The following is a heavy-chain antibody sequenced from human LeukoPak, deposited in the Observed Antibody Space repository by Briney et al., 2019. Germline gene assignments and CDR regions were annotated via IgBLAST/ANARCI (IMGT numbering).Heavy chain of an antibody. CDR1: GFTFDDYA. D-gene: IGHD5-12*01. Sequence: PGGSLRLSCAASGFTFDDYAMHWVRQAPGKGLEWASGISWNSGSIGYADSVKGRFTISRDNAKNSLYLQMNSLRAEDTALYYCAKDRKRSGYDFRYFDYWGQGALVTVSS. J-gene: IGHJ4*02. CDR2: ISWNSGSI. V-gene: IGHV3-9*01. CDR3: AKDRKRSGYDFRYFDY.